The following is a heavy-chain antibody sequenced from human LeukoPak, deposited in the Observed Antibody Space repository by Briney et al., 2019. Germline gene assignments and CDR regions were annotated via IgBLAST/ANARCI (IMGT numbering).Heavy chain of an antibody. V-gene: IGHV4-39*02. CDR2: LYYVGNT. Sequence: SETLSLTCTISGGSISSSSYYWGWIRQPPGKGLEWIGSLYYVGNTFRNPTLDSRVTITVDKSKNQFSLKLRSATAADTAVYYCARAARLRITLVRLIHAAFDMWGQGTMVTVSS. J-gene: IGHJ3*02. D-gene: IGHD3-10*01. CDR1: GGSISSSSYY. CDR3: ARAARLRITLVRLIHAAFDM.